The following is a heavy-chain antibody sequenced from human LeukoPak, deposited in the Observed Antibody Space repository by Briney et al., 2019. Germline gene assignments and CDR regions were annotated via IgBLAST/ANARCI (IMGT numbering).Heavy chain of an antibody. D-gene: IGHD1-1*01. CDR3: ARERPRTGTYFDY. Sequence: SETLSLTCTVSGGSISSGDYYWSCIRQPPGKGLECIGYIYYSGSTYYNPSLKSRVTISVDRSKNQFSLKLSSVTAADTAVYYCARERPRTGTYFDYWGQGTLVTVSS. J-gene: IGHJ4*02. CDR1: GGSISSGDYY. CDR2: IYYSGST. V-gene: IGHV4-30-4*01.